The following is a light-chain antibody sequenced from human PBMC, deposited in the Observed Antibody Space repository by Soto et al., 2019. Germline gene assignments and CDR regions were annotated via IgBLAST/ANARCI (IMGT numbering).Light chain of an antibody. CDR1: QSISLW. CDR3: QEYNSDSRT. CDR2: RSS. Sequence: DIQMTQSPSTLSASVGDRVTITCRASQSISLWLAWYQQEPGRAPKLLIYRSSNLETGVPSRFSGGGSGTEFTLTISSLQPDDLATYCCQEYNSDSRTCGQGTKVEIK. V-gene: IGKV1-5*03. J-gene: IGKJ1*01.